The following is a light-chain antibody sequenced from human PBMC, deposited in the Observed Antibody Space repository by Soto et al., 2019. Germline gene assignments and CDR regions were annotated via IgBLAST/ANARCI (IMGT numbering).Light chain of an antibody. CDR2: ENF. Sequence: QAGLTQPPSVSAAPGQKVTISCSGSSSNIGNNYVSWYQQLPGTAPKLLIYENFKRPSGIPDRFSGSKSGTSATLGITGLQTGDEADYYCGTWDSSFSVVVLGGGTKLTVL. CDR1: SSNIGNNY. CDR3: GTWDSSFSVVV. J-gene: IGLJ2*01. V-gene: IGLV1-51*02.